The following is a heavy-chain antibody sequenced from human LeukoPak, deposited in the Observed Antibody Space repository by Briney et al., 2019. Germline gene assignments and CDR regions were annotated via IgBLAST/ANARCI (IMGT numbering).Heavy chain of an antibody. CDR2: MNPNSGNT. Sequence: ASVKVSCKASGYTFTSYDINWVRQATGQGLEWMGWMNPNSGNTGYAQKFQGRVTMTRNTSISTAYMELSSLRSEDTAVYYCARSPGIAAAGAHYYYYYYMDVWGKGTTVTISS. CDR3: ARSPGIAAAGAHYYYYYYMDV. CDR1: GYTFTSYD. D-gene: IGHD6-13*01. V-gene: IGHV1-8*02. J-gene: IGHJ6*03.